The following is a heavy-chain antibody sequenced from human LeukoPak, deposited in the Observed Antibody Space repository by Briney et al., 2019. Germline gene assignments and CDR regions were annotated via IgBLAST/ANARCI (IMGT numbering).Heavy chain of an antibody. J-gene: IGHJ5*01. Sequence: PGGSLRLSCTASGFTFDDYAMHWVRQAPGKGLEWVSGISWNSANIVYADSVKGRFTISRDNAKNSLYLQMSSLRPEGTAFYSKDSRSFVGMTAQNWFDSWGKGTLVIVSS. CDR1: GFTFDDYA. CDR3: DSRSFVGMTAQNWFDS. V-gene: IGHV3-9*01. CDR2: ISWNSANI. D-gene: IGHD2-21*02.